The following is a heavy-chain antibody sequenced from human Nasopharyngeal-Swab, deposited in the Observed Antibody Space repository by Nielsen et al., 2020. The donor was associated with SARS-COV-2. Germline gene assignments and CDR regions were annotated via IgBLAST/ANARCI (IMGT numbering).Heavy chain of an antibody. Sequence: WIRQPPGKGLEWVGYVYYTGGTSYNPSLKSRVTISLDTSKKQFSLRLTSVTPADTAIYYCARMDAPPDFWGQGTLVTVSS. D-gene: IGHD2-2*03. V-gene: IGHV4-59*08. CDR3: ARMDAPPDF. CDR2: VYYTGGT. J-gene: IGHJ4*02.